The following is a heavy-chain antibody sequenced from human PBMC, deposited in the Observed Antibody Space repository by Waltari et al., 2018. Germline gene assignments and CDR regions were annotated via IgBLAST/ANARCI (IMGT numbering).Heavy chain of an antibody. CDR3: ARAPRGNWFDP. V-gene: IGHV4-59*01. CDR1: GGSISSYY. Sequence: QVQLQESGPGLVKPSETLSLTCTVSGGSISSYYWSWIRQPPGKGLEWIGYIYYSGSTNSTPSLKSRVTISVDTSKNQFSLKLSSVTAADTAVYYCARAPRGNWFDPWGQGTLVTVSS. D-gene: IGHD1-26*01. CDR2: IYYSGST. J-gene: IGHJ5*02.